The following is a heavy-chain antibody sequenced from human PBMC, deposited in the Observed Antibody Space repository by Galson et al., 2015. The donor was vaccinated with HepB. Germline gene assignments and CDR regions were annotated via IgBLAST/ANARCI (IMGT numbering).Heavy chain of an antibody. V-gene: IGHV3-15*01. D-gene: IGHD2-2*01. J-gene: IGHJ5*02. Sequence: SLRLSCAASGFAFTNAWMNWVRQAPGKGLEWVGRIKSKTDGGTTEYAAPVKGRFTISRDDSRNTLYLQMHSLGTDDTAVYYCTTDVYFSSYWSWLDPWGQGTLVTVSS. CDR2: IKSKTDGGTT. CDR1: GFAFTNAW. CDR3: TTDVYFSSYWSWLDP.